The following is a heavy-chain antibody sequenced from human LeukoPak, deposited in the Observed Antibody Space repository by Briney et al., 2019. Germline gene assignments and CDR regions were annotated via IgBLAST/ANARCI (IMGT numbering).Heavy chain of an antibody. V-gene: IGHV3-49*03. CDR3: TRDRQDAFDI. CDR1: GFTFGDYA. CDR2: IRSKAYGGTT. J-gene: IGHJ3*02. Sequence: GGSLRPSCTASGFTFGDYAMSWFRQAPGKGLEWVGFIRSKAYGGTTEYAASVKGRFTISRDDSKSIAYLRMNSLKTEDTAVYYCTRDRQDAFDIWGQGTMVTVSS.